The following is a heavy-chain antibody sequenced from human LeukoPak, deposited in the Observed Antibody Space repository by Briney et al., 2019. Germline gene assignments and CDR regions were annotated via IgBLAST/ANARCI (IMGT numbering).Heavy chain of an antibody. CDR1: GFTFSSYS. CDR3: ASPVFYGDYGDFVY. D-gene: IGHD4-17*01. CDR2: ISSSSSYI. J-gene: IGHJ4*02. Sequence: GGSLRLSCAASGFTFSSYSMNWVRQAPGKGLEWVSSISSSSSYIYYADSVKGRFTISRDNAKNSLYLQMNSLRAEDTAVYYCASPVFYGDYGDFVYWGQGTLVTVSS. V-gene: IGHV3-21*01.